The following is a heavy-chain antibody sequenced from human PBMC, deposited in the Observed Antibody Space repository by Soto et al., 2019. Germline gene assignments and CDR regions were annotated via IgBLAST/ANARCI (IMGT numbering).Heavy chain of an antibody. V-gene: IGHV3-11*06. CDR3: ARTEELATSTPVDY. CDR2: ISSSSSYT. D-gene: IGHD1-26*01. CDR1: GFTFSDYY. J-gene: IGHJ4*02. Sequence: GGSLRLSCAASGFTFSDYYMSWIRQAPGKGLDWVSYISSSSSYTNYADSVKGRFTISRDNAKNSLYLQMNSLRAEDTAVYYCARTEELATSTPVDYWGQGTLVTVSS.